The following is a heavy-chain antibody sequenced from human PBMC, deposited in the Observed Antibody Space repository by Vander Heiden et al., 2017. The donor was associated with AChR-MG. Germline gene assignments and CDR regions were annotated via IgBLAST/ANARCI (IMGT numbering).Heavy chain of an antibody. V-gene: IGHV4-34*01. Sequence: QVQLQQWGAGLLKPSETLSLTCAVSGGSFSGYYWSWIRQPPGKGLEWIGEINHSGSTNYNPSLKSRVTISVDTSKNQFSLKLSSVTAADTAVYYCARGPSSSSWYMVWFDPWGQGTLVTVSS. CDR3: ARGPSSSSWYMVWFDP. CDR2: INHSGST. J-gene: IGHJ5*02. D-gene: IGHD6-13*01. CDR1: GGSFSGYY.